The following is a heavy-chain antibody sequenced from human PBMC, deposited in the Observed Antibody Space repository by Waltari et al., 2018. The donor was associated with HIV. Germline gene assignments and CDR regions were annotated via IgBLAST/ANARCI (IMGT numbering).Heavy chain of an antibody. CDR2: IYHSGST. CDR3: ARVSHSHYYDTSGHPGFDY. CDR1: GGSISSSNW. J-gene: IGHJ4*02. Sequence: QVQLQESGPGLVKPSGTLSLTRAVSGGSISSSNWWSWVRQPPGKGLEWIGEIYHSGSTNYNPSLKSRVTISVDKSKNQFSLKLSSVTAADTAVYSCARVSHSHYYDTSGHPGFDYWGQGTLVTVSS. D-gene: IGHD3-22*01. V-gene: IGHV4-4*02.